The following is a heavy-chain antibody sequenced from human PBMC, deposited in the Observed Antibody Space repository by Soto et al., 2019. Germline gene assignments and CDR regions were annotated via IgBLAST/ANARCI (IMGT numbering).Heavy chain of an antibody. Sequence: QVQLQESGPGLVKPSETLSLTCTVSGGSISSYYWSWIRQPPGKGLEWIGYIYYSGSTNYNPSLKIRITISVDTSKNQFSLKLSSVTAADTAVYYCAIDPDRDYYYYGMDVWGHGTTVTVSS. CDR3: AIDPDRDYYYYGMDV. CDR2: IYYSGST. CDR1: GGSISSYY. V-gene: IGHV4-59*01. J-gene: IGHJ6*02.